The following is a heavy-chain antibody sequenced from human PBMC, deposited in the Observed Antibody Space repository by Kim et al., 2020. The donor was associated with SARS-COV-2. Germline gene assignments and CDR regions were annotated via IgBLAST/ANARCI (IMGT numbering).Heavy chain of an antibody. D-gene: IGHD3-3*01. V-gene: IGHV3-49*03. Sequence: GGSLRLSCTGSGFRFDNYAVSWFRQAPGKGLEWVAFIRSKDNGGTTEYDASVKGRFTISRDDSKSIAYLQMNSLKTEDTAVYYCSRLYDFWSGYYEGFDSWGQGTLVTVSS. J-gene: IGHJ4*02. CDR1: GFRFDNYA. CDR2: IRSKDNGGTT. CDR3: SRLYDFWSGYYEGFDS.